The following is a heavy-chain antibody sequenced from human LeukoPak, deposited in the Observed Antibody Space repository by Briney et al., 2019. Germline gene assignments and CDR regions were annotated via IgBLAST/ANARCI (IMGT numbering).Heavy chain of an antibody. Sequence: GGSLRLSCAASGFSLSDHYMGWVRQAPGKGLEWVGRVRNRAISYSTEYAASVKGRFTVSREDSQNSLYLQMNSLKTEDTAVYYCVXTXAGQNPFVHWGQGTLVTVSS. D-gene: IGHD6-19*01. CDR2: VRNRAISYST. CDR1: GFSLSDHY. CDR3: VXTXAGQNPFVH. V-gene: IGHV3-72*01. J-gene: IGHJ4*02.